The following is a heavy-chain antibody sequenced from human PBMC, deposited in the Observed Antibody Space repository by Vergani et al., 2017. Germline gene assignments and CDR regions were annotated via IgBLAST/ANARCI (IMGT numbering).Heavy chain of an antibody. CDR2: IRYDGSDI. Sequence: QVQLVESGGGVVQLGGSLRLSCGASGFTFSNYGMHWVRQAPGKGLEWVTFIRYDGSDIFYADFVEGRFTISRDNSKNSLYLQMRSLRFDDTAVYYCANEGSANRIRGWLDHWGQGALVTVSS. CDR3: ANEGSANRIRGWLDH. CDR1: GFTFSNYG. J-gene: IGHJ4*02. V-gene: IGHV3-30*02. D-gene: IGHD3-10*01.